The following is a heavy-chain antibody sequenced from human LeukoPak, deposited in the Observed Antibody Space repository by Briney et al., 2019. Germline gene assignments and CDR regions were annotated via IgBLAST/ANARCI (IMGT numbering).Heavy chain of an antibody. CDR3: AKRGVVIRGLLVIGYHQEAYHYDF. Sequence: GGSLRLSRVVSGISLSNYAMTWVRQAPGKGLEWVSYISERGGSTTYADSVKGRFTISRDTSLNNLYLQMNNLRAEDTAVYFCAKRGVVIRGLLVIGYHQEAYHYDFWGQGVLVTVSS. D-gene: IGHD3-10*01. J-gene: IGHJ4*02. CDR2: ISERGGST. CDR1: GISLSNYA. V-gene: IGHV3-23*01.